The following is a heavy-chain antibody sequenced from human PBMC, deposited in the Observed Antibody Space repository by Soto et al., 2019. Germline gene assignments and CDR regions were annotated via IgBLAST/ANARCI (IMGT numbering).Heavy chain of an antibody. D-gene: IGHD6-13*01. V-gene: IGHV4-59*08. J-gene: IGHJ4*02. CDR2: IYYSGST. Sequence: SETLSLTCTVSGGSISSYYGGWFRQPPGKGLEWIGYIYYSGSTTYHPSLKSRVTISVDTSKNQFSLNLTSVTAADTAVYYCARRGPGTYFDYWGQGTLVTVSS. CDR1: GGSISSYY. CDR3: ARRGPGTYFDY.